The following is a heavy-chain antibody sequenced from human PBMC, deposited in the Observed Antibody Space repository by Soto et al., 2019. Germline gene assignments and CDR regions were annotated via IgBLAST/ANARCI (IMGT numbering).Heavy chain of an antibody. J-gene: IGHJ4*02. CDR1: GGSISSGGYS. V-gene: IGHV4-30-2*01. CDR2: IYHSVST. CDR3: ARVPHY. Sequence: QLQLLESGSGLVKPSQTLSLTCAVSGGSISSGGYSCSWIRQPPGKGLEYIGYIYHSVSTYYNPSLKSRVTISVDRSKNQFSLRLSSVTAADTAVYYCARVPHYWGQGTLVTVSS.